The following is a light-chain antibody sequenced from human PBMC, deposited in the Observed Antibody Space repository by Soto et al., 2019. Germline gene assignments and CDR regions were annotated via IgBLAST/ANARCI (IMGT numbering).Light chain of an antibody. CDR1: SPNIGAGYD. V-gene: IGLV1-40*01. CDR2: GNS. CDR3: QSYDSSLSGSGV. Sequence: QSVLTQPPSVSGAQGQRVTISCTGPSPNIGAGYDVPWYQQLPGTAPKLLINGNSNRPSGVPGRFSGSKSGPSASLAITGLQAEDEADYYCQSYDSSLSGSGVFGGGTKLTVL. J-gene: IGLJ2*01.